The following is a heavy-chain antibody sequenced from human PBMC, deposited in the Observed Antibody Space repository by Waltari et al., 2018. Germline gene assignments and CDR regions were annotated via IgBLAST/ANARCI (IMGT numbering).Heavy chain of an antibody. CDR3: ARGDGGSGLGASDI. D-gene: IGHD3-3*01. Sequence: QVQLVESGGGVVQSGRSLRLSCVGSGFSFTNDGMNWVRQASGKVLEWVAVIWYDGSNKNYVDSVKGRFTISRDNSKNTMYLEMNRLRAEDTAVYFCARGDGGSGLGASDIWGQGTMVTVSS. V-gene: IGHV3-33*01. CDR1: GFSFTNDG. CDR2: IWYDGSNK. J-gene: IGHJ3*02.